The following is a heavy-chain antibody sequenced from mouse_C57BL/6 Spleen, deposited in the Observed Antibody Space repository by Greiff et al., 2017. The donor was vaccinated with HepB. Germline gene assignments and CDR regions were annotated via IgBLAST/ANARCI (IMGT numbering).Heavy chain of an antibody. V-gene: IGHV1-54*01. CDR1: GYAFTNYL. CDR2: INPGSGGT. CDR3: ARSLYYYGSSTDY. D-gene: IGHD1-1*01. J-gene: IGHJ2*01. Sequence: QVQLQQSGAELVRPGTSVKVSCKASGYAFTNYLIEWVKQRPGQGLEWIGVINPGSGGTNYNEKFKGKATLTADKSSSTAYMQLSSLTSEDSAVYFCARSLYYYGSSTDYWDQGTTLTVSS.